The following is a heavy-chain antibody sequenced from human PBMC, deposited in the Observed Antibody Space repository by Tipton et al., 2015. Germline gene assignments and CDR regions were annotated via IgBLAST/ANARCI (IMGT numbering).Heavy chain of an antibody. D-gene: IGHD1-26*01. CDR2: ITTNGYST. V-gene: IGHV3-64D*08. CDR3: ARGEVGAFDI. Sequence: SLRLSCSAAGFTLSRYAMNWVRQAPGKGLEYVSAITTNGYSTYYADSVRGRFTISRDNSKNTLYLQMSSLRAEDTAVYYCARGEVGAFDIWGQGTMVTVSS. CDR1: GFTLSRYA. J-gene: IGHJ3*02.